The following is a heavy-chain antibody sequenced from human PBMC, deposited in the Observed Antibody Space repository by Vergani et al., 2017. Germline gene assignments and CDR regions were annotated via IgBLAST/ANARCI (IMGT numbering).Heavy chain of an antibody. CDR2: INPSGGST. CDR1: GYTFTSYY. Sequence: QVQLVQSGAEVKKPGASVKVFCKASGYTFTSYYIHWVRQAPGQGLEWMGIINPSGGSTTYAQQFQGRLTMTRDTSTSTVYMDLSNLRSEDTAVYYCARPHGDILPPDPRRLDYWGQGTLVTVSS. V-gene: IGHV1-46*03. CDR3: ARPHGDILPPDPRRLDY. J-gene: IGHJ4*02.